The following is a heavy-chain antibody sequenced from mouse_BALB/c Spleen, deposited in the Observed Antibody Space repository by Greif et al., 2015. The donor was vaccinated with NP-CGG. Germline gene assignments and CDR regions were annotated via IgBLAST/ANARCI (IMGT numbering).Heavy chain of an antibody. Sequence: VQLQQSGAELVKPGASVKLSCTASGFNIKDTYMHWVKQRPEQGLEWIGRIDPANGNTKYDPKFQGKATITADTSSNTAYLQLSSLTSEDTAVYYCARFSNYYGSSYDFDYWGQGTTLTVSS. CDR2: IDPANGNT. V-gene: IGHV14-3*02. CDR1: GFNIKDTY. D-gene: IGHD1-1*01. J-gene: IGHJ2*01. CDR3: ARFSNYYGSSYDFDY.